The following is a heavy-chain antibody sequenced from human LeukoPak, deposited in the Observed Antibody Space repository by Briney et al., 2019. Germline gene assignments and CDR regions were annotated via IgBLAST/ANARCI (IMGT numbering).Heavy chain of an antibody. CDR2: ISYDGSNK. V-gene: IGHV3-30*03. D-gene: IGHD3-3*01. Sequence: GGSLRLSCAASGFTFSSYSMNWVRQAPGKGLEWVAVISYDGSNKYYADSVQGRFTISRDNSKNTLYLQMNSLRAEDTAVYYCARVITIFGVVDYWGQGTLVTVSS. J-gene: IGHJ4*02. CDR1: GFTFSSYS. CDR3: ARVITIFGVVDY.